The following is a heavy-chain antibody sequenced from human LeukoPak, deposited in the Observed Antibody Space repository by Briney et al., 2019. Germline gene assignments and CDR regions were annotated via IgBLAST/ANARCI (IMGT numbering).Heavy chain of an antibody. V-gene: IGHV3-30*18. CDR1: GFTFSSHG. CDR2: ISYDENNK. CDR3: AKDQQQMAYVFDY. Sequence: GGSLRLSCAASGFTFSSHGMHWVRQAPGKGLEWVAVISYDENNKYYADSVKGRFTTSRDTSKNTVYLQMNSLRAEDTAVYYCAKDQQQMAYVFDYWGQGTLVTVSS. D-gene: IGHD5-24*01. J-gene: IGHJ4*02.